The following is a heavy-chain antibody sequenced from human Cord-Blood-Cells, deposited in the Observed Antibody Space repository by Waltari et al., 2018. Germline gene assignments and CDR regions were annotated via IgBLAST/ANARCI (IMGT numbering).Heavy chain of an antibody. CDR2: INPNSGGT. V-gene: IGHV1-2*02. Sequence: QVQLVLSGAEVTQPGASVKVSCAASGNTFTGSYMPWVRQAPGQGLEWMGWINPNSGGTNYAQKFQGRVTMTRDTSISTAYMELSRLRSDDTAVYYCARAGYSSSLYDYWGQGTLVTVSS. J-gene: IGHJ4*02. CDR1: GNTFTGSY. CDR3: ARAGYSSSLYDY. D-gene: IGHD6-13*01.